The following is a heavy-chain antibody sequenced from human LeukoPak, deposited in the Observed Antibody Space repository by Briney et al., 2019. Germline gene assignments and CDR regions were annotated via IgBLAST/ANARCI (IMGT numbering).Heavy chain of an antibody. J-gene: IGHJ4*02. CDR1: GFKFSSYS. CDR3: ARHVVAVGFDY. Sequence: GGSLRLSCAASGFKFSSYSMKWVRQAPGKGLEWVSFISSSSSYIYYADSLKGRFTISRDNTNNSLYLQMNSLRAEDTAVYYCARHVVAVGFDYWGQGTLVTVSS. CDR2: ISSSSSYI. V-gene: IGHV3-21*01. D-gene: IGHD3-22*01.